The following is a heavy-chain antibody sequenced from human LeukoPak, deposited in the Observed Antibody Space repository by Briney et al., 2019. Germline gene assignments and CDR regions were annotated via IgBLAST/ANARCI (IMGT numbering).Heavy chain of an antibody. Sequence: ASVKVSCKASGYTFTSYGISWVRQAPGQGLEWMGWISAYDGNTNYAQKLQGRVTMTTDTSTSTAYMELRSLRSDDTAVYYCARDIVLMVYPNAFDIWGQGTMVTVSS. J-gene: IGHJ3*02. D-gene: IGHD2-8*01. CDR3: ARDIVLMVYPNAFDI. CDR2: ISAYDGNT. V-gene: IGHV1-18*01. CDR1: GYTFTSYG.